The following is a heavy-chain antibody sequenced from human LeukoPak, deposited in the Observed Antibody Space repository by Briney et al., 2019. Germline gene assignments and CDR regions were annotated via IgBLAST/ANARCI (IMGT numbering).Heavy chain of an antibody. CDR3: TRHPVGYYYAMDA. Sequence: GGSLRLSCAASGFTFSDDGMSWVRQAPGKGLEWVSYISSSGAAIYYADSVKGRLTISRDKAKNSVHLQMNSLRAEDTAVSYCTRHPVGYYYAMDAWGQGTTVTVSS. CDR1: GFTFSDDG. CDR2: ISSSGAAI. D-gene: IGHD1-26*01. J-gene: IGHJ6*02. V-gene: IGHV3-11*04.